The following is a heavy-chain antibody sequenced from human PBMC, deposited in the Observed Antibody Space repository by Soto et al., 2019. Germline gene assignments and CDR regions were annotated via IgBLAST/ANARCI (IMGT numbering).Heavy chain of an antibody. J-gene: IGHJ4*02. CDR3: ARVYYDILTGYPYFDY. Sequence: TLSLTCTVSGGSISSGGYYWSWIRQHPGKGLEWIGYIYYSVSTYYNPSLKSRVTISVDTSKNQFSLKLSSVTAADTAVYYCARVYYDILTGYPYFDYWGQGTLVTGSS. D-gene: IGHD3-9*01. CDR1: GGSISSGGYY. V-gene: IGHV4-31*03. CDR2: IYYSVST.